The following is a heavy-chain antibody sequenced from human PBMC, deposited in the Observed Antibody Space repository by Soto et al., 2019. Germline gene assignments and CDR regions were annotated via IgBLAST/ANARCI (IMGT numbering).Heavy chain of an antibody. Sequence: EMQLVESGGALVQPGESLRLSCAASGFTFSDYLMTWARQAPGKGLEWVATIKQGGNEQYYVDSVKGRFTISRDNPKYLQFLRMSGLNAAEKAVYNRAIGHWLGNWGHGTLVTVSS. D-gene: IGHD6-19*01. CDR1: GFTFSDYL. J-gene: IGHJ4*01. V-gene: IGHV3-7*03. CDR2: IKQGGNEQ. CDR3: AIGHWLGN.